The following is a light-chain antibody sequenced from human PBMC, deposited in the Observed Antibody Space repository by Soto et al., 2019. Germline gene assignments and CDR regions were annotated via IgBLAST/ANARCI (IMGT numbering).Light chain of an antibody. Sequence: EIVLTLSPATLSLSPGERATLSCRASQSVSSYLGWYQQKPGQAPRLLIYDASNRATGIPARFSGSGSGTDFTLTISSLEPEDFAVYYCQQRSKWPITFGQGTRLEIK. J-gene: IGKJ5*01. CDR2: DAS. CDR1: QSVSSY. V-gene: IGKV3-11*01. CDR3: QQRSKWPIT.